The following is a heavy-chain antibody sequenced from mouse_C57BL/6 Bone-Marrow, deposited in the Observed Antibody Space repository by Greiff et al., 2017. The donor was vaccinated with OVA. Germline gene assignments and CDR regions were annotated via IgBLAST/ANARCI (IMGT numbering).Heavy chain of an antibody. CDR2: IDPANGNT. J-gene: IGHJ2*01. Sequence: VKQRPEQGLEWIGRIDPANGNTKYAPKFQGKATITADTSSNTAYLQLSSLTSEDTAIYYCARPPTTVVAPYFDYWGQGTTLTVSS. D-gene: IGHD1-1*01. V-gene: IGHV14-3*01. CDR3: ARPPTTVVAPYFDY.